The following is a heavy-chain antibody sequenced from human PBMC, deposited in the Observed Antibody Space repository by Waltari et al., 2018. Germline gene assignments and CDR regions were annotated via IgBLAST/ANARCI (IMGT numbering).Heavy chain of an antibody. Sequence: QVQLRESGPGLVKPSQTLSLTCTVSGASVTLGAYYWVWIRQPAGKGREWIGQIYPSGDARHKSSLKGRLTVSLDSSTNQFSLTLSSVTAADTAVYYCARGGWQGTLDAYYDYWGQGSLVTVSS. CDR2: IYPSGDA. CDR3: ARGGWQGTLDAYYDY. D-gene: IGHD6-19*01. V-gene: IGHV4-61*09. CDR1: GASVTLGAYY. J-gene: IGHJ4*02.